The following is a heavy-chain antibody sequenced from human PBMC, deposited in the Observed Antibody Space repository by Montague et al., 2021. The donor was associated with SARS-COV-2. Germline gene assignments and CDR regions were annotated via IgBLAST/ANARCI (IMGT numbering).Heavy chain of an antibody. D-gene: IGHD4-17*01. V-gene: IGHV4-34*01. Sequence: SETLSLTCAVYGGSFSGYYWSWIRQPPGKGLEWIGEINHSGSTNYNPSLKSRVTISVDTSKNQFSLKLSSVTAADTAVYYCSRGTTVTTFYYYYYGMDVWGQGTTVTVSS. J-gene: IGHJ6*02. CDR1: GGSFSGYY. CDR2: INHSGST. CDR3: SRGTTVTTFYYYYYGMDV.